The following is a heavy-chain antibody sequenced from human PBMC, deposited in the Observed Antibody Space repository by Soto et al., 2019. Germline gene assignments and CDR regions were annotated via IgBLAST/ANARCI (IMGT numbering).Heavy chain of an antibody. Sequence: SETLSLTCAVYGGSFSGYYWSWIRQPPGEGLEWIGEINHSGSTNYNPSLKSRVAISVDTSKNQFSLKLSSVTAADTAVYYCARGPPYYDILTGYWRFDPWGQGTLVTVSS. D-gene: IGHD3-9*01. CDR3: ARGPPYYDILTGYWRFDP. V-gene: IGHV4-34*01. J-gene: IGHJ5*02. CDR2: INHSGST. CDR1: GGSFSGYY.